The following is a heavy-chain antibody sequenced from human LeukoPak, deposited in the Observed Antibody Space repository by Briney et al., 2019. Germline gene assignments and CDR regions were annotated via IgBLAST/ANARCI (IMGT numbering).Heavy chain of an antibody. CDR1: GFTFSDSG. D-gene: IGHD1-26*01. CDR2: IRSKADGYAT. CDR3: ATFPSGSWSAY. Sequence: GGSLRLSCAASGFTFSDSGMHWVRQASGKGLEWVGHIRSKADGYATVYAASVKGRFTITRDDSENTAYLQMNSLKTEDTAVYYCATFPSGSWSAYWGQGTLVTVSS. V-gene: IGHV3-73*01. J-gene: IGHJ4*02.